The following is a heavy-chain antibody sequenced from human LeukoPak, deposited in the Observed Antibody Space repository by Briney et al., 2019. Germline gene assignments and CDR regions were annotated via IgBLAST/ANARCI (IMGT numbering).Heavy chain of an antibody. CDR3: ARGDGEPHCSSTSCYSTIFDY. Sequence: SQTLSLTCTVSGGSISSGGYYWSWIRQHPGKGLEWIGYIYYSGSTHYNPSLKSRVTISVDTSKNQFSLKLSSVTAADTAVYYCARGDGEPHCSSTSCYSTIFDYWGQGTLVTVSS. J-gene: IGHJ4*02. CDR1: GGSISSGGYY. D-gene: IGHD2-2*02. CDR2: IYYSGST. V-gene: IGHV4-31*03.